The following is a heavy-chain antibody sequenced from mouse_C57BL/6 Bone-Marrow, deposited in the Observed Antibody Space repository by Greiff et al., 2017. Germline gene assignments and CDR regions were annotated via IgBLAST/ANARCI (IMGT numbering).Heavy chain of an antibody. D-gene: IGHD2-3*01. V-gene: IGHV14-4*01. CDR3: TTFDGYYGGY. Sequence: VQLQQSGAELVRPGASVKLSCTASGFNIKDDYMHWVKQRPEQGLEWIGWIDPENGDTEYASKFQGKAPITADTSSNTAYLQLSSLTSEDTAVYYCTTFDGYYGGYWGQGTTLTVSS. CDR1: GFNIKDDY. J-gene: IGHJ2*01. CDR2: IDPENGDT.